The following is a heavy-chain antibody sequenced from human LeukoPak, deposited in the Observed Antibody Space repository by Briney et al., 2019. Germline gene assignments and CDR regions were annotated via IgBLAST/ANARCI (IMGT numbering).Heavy chain of an antibody. V-gene: IGHV4-39*07. CDR3: ARDRRRDGYSFDY. CDR1: GGSISSYY. Sequence: SETLSLTCTVSGGSISSYYWSWIRQPPGKGLEWIGSIYYSGSTYYSPSLKSRVTISVDTSKNQFSLKLNSVTAADTAVYYCARDRRRDGYSFDYWGQGTLVTVSS. CDR2: IYYSGST. J-gene: IGHJ4*02. D-gene: IGHD5-24*01.